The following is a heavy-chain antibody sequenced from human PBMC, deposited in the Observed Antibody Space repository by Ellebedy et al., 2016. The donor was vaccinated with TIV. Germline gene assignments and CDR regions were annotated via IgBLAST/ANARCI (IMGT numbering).Heavy chain of an antibody. CDR2: ISAYNGNT. J-gene: IGHJ4*02. V-gene: IGHV1-18*01. D-gene: IGHD1-26*01. CDR1: GYTFTSYG. Sequence: AASVKVSCKASGYTFTSYGISWVRQAPGQGLEWVGWISAYNGNTNYAQKLQGRVTMTTDTSTSTAYMELRSLRSDDTAVYYCARDPIVGATRCFDYWGQGTLVTVSS. CDR3: ARDPIVGATRCFDY.